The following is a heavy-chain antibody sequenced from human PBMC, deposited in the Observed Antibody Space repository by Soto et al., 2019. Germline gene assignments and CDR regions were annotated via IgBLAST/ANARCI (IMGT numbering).Heavy chain of an antibody. CDR2: ISDGDGAT. D-gene: IGHD3-16*01. V-gene: IGHV3-23*01. CDR1: GFAFSDYA. Sequence: EVHLLESGGGLVQPGGSLRLSCAASGFAFSDYAMTWVRQAPGKGLEWVSDISDGDGATHYADSVKGRFTISRDDSKNTLYLQMDSQRAEDAAVYYCAKGRTFFDFWGQGTLVTVSS. J-gene: IGHJ4*02. CDR3: AKGRTFFDF.